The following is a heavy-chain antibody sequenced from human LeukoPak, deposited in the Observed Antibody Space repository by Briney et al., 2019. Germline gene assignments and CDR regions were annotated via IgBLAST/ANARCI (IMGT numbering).Heavy chain of an antibody. Sequence: GASLQISCKGSGYSFTSYWIGWVRQMPGKGLEWMGIIYPGDSDTRYSPSFQGQVTISANKSISTAYLQWSSLKASDTAMYYCARRLRYYDSSGYKYYFDYWGQGTLVTVSS. J-gene: IGHJ4*02. CDR2: IYPGDSDT. CDR3: ARRLRYYDSSGYKYYFDY. D-gene: IGHD3-22*01. V-gene: IGHV5-51*01. CDR1: GYSFTSYW.